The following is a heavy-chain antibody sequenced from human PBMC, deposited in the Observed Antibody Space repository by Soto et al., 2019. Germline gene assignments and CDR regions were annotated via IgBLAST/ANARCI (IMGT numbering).Heavy chain of an antibody. CDR1: GGSISSGDYY. Sequence: SETLSLTCTVSGGSISSGDYYWSWIRQPPGKGLEWIGYIDYSGSTYYNPSLKSRVTISVDTSKNQFSLKLSSVTAADTTVYYCASKDGLNWGQGTLVTVSS. CDR3: ASKDGLN. J-gene: IGHJ4*02. V-gene: IGHV4-30-4*01. CDR2: IDYSGST.